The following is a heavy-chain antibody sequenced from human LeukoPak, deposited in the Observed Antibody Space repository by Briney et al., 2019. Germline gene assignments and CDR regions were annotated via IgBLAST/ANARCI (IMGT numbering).Heavy chain of an antibody. D-gene: IGHD2-21*02. Sequence: HPGGSLRLSCAASGFTVSSKYMSWVRQAPGKGLEWVAHINPDGRDTYYVDSVKGRFTISRDNAQNSMYLQMNSLRVEDTAVYYCTSWGDTTAEYFQRWGQGTLVTVSS. CDR1: GFTVSSKY. V-gene: IGHV3-7*01. J-gene: IGHJ1*01. CDR3: TSWGDTTAEYFQR. CDR2: INPDGRDT.